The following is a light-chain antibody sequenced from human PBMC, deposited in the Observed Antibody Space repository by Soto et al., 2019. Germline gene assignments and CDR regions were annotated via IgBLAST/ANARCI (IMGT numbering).Light chain of an antibody. CDR3: GTWDSSLSAVV. V-gene: IGLV1-51*01. CDR2: DSN. J-gene: IGLJ2*01. CDR1: SSNIGNNY. Sequence: QSVLTQPPSVSAAPGQKVTISCSGSSSNIGNNYVSWYQQLPGTAPKLLIYDSNKRPSGIPDRFSGSKSGTSATLGITGLQTGDEADYYCGTWDSSLSAVVFGGGTKVTAL.